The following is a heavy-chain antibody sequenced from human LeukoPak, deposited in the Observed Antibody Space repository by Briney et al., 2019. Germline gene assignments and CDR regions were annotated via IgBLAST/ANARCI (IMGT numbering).Heavy chain of an antibody. CDR3: ARAGTTFDY. D-gene: IGHD4-17*01. V-gene: IGHV3-7*01. Sequence: GGSLRLSCAASGFTFSSYAMSWVRQAPGKGLEWVANIKQDGSETYYVDSVKGRFTISRDDAKNSLYLQMNSLRAEDTAVYYCARAGTTFDYWGQGTLVTVSS. CDR2: IKQDGSET. CDR1: GFTFSSYA. J-gene: IGHJ4*02.